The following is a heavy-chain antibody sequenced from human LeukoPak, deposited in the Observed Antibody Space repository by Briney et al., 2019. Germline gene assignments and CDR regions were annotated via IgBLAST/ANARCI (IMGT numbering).Heavy chain of an antibody. CDR2: INQSGST. V-gene: IGHV4-34*01. CDR3: ARDAPYYYGSPNSTGFDP. D-gene: IGHD3-22*01. CDR1: GGSFSGYY. Sequence: PSETLSLTCAVYGGSFSGYYWSWIRQPPGKGLEWIGEINQSGSTNYNPSLKSRITISVDMSKNQFSLKLSSVTAADTAVYYCARDAPYYYGSPNSTGFDPGGKEPLVPVPS. J-gene: IGHJ5*02.